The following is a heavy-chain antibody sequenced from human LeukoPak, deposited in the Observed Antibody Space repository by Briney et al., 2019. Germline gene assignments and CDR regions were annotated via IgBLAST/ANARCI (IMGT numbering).Heavy chain of an antibody. CDR2: ISWNSGSI. J-gene: IGHJ4*02. CDR3: AKGPSRVAAAGYFDY. V-gene: IGHV3-9*01. Sequence: LSLTCTVSGGSISSYYWSWIRQPPGKGLEWVSGISWNSGSIGYADSVKGRFTISRDNAKNSLYLQMNSLRAEDTALYYCAKGPSRVAAAGYFDYWGQGTLVTVSS. D-gene: IGHD6-13*01. CDR1: GGSISSYY.